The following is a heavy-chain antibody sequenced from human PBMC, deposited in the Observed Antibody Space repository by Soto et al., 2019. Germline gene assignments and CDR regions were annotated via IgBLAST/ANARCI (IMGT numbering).Heavy chain of an antibody. CDR3: ARGSSRWDY. D-gene: IGHD6-13*01. CDR2: INHRGSL. CDR1: GGSMTSGDQY. Sequence: PSETLSLTCTVTGGSMTSGDQYWTWIRHRPGEGLEWFGYINHRGSLYYNPSLKSRVSMSVDTSKNQFSLRLSSVTAADTAMYYCARGSSRWDYWGQGTLVTVSS. V-gene: IGHV4-31*03. J-gene: IGHJ4*02.